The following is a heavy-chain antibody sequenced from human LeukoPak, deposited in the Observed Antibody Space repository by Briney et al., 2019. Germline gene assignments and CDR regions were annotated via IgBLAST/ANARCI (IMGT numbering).Heavy chain of an antibody. V-gene: IGHV4-34*01. CDR1: GGSFSGYY. CDR3: ARGGGYNWFDP. CDR2: INHSGST. Sequence: SETLSLTCAVYGGSFSGYYWSWIRQPPGKRLEWIGEINHSGSTNYNPSLKSRVTISVDTSKNLFSLKLSSVTAADTAVYYCARGGGYNWFDPWGQGTLVTVSS. J-gene: IGHJ5*02.